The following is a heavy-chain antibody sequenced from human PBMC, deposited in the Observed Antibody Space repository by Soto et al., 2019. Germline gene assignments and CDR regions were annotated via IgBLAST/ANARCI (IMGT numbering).Heavy chain of an antibody. CDR3: ARVNRRMVRGVKFDP. CDR1: GDSISSGGYY. Sequence: QVQLQESGPGLVKPSQTLSLTCTVSGDSISSGGYYWSWIRQPPGTGLEWIGYIYYSGSTYYNPSLKSRVTISVDTSKNQFSLKLSSVTAADTAVYYCARVNRRMVRGVKFDPWGQGTLVTVSS. D-gene: IGHD3-10*01. V-gene: IGHV4-31*03. CDR2: IYYSGST. J-gene: IGHJ5*02.